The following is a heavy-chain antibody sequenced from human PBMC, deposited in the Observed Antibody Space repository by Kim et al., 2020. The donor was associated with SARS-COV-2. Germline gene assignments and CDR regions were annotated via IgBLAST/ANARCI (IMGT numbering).Heavy chain of an antibody. D-gene: IGHD2-15*01. J-gene: IGHJ2*01. V-gene: IGHV5-10-1*01. CDR1: GYSFTSYW. Sequence: GESLKISCKGSGYSFTSYWISWVRQMPGKGLEWMGRIDPSDSYTNYSPSFQGHVTISADKSISTAYLQWSSLKASDTAMYYCASHLGVVVAATWEFDLWGRGTLVTVSS. CDR3: ASHLGVVVAATWEFDL. CDR2: IDPSDSYT.